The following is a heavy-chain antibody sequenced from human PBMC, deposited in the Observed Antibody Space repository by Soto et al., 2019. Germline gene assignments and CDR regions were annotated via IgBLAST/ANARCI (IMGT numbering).Heavy chain of an antibody. J-gene: IGHJ4*02. CDR2: VYIGGNT. D-gene: IGHD3-10*01. CDR3: AGSVGGGFDY. Sequence: EVQLGESGGGLVQPGGSLRISCAASGFTVSSTYMSWVRQSPGKGLEWVSVVYIGGNTYYAESVEDRFTISRDNFQNILYLQMNSLRAEDTAVSDCAGSVGGGFDYWGQGTLVTVSS. CDR1: GFTVSSTY. V-gene: IGHV3-66*01.